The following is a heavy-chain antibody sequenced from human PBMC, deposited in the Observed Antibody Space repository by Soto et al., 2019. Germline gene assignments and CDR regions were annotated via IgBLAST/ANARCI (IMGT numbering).Heavy chain of an antibody. CDR3: ARTAARGVLYNWFDP. Sequence: GESLKISCQCSGYTFSNFWVGWVRQLPGQGLEWMGIIYPGDHETRYSPSFHGKVTISAEKSISTAYLQWSSLKASDTAMYYCARTAARGVLYNWFDPWGQGTLVTVSS. CDR2: IYPGDHET. V-gene: IGHV5-51*01. D-gene: IGHD6-6*01. CDR1: GYTFSNFW. J-gene: IGHJ5*02.